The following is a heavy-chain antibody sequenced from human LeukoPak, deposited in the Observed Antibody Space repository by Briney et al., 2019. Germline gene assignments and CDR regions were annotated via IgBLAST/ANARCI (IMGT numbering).Heavy chain of an antibody. CDR3: ARGPAAIYYMDV. J-gene: IGHJ6*03. Sequence: SETLSLTCAVYGGSFSDYYWSWIRQPPGKGLEWIGEINHSGSTNYNPSLKSRVTISVDTSKNQFSLKLSSVTAADTAVYYCARGPAAIYYMDVWGKGTTVTISS. D-gene: IGHD2-2*01. V-gene: IGHV4-34*01. CDR1: GGSFSDYY. CDR2: INHSGST.